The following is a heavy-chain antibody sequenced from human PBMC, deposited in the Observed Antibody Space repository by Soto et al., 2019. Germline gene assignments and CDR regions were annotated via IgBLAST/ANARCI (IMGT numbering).Heavy chain of an antibody. CDR2: INAGNGNT. Sequence: ASVKVSCKASGYTFTSYAMHWVRQAPGQRLEWMGWINAGNGNTKYSQKFQGRVTITRDTSASTAYMELSSLRSEDTAVYYCARGFSGSYYNPYAFDIWGQGTMVTVSS. CDR3: ARGFSGSYYNPYAFDI. J-gene: IGHJ3*02. D-gene: IGHD3-10*01. V-gene: IGHV1-3*01. CDR1: GYTFTSYA.